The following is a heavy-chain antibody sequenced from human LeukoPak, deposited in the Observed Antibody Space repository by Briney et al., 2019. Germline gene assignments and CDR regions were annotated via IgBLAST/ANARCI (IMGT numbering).Heavy chain of an antibody. V-gene: IGHV3-48*02. Sequence: TGGSLRLSCAASGFTFSDYSMNWVRQAPGNGLEWVSYIHPSSPKIYYADSVKGRFTISRDNAKNSLYLQMNSLRDEDTAVYYCGKDRSSSWSNSGIDYWGQGALVTVSS. J-gene: IGHJ4*02. CDR3: GKDRSSSWSNSGIDY. CDR1: GFTFSDYS. CDR2: IHPSSPKI. D-gene: IGHD6-13*01.